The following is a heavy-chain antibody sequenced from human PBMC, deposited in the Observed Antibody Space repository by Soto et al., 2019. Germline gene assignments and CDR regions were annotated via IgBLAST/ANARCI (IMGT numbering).Heavy chain of an antibody. CDR3: AKGQGSVSYSELDY. CDR2: ISGSGGST. J-gene: IGHJ4*02. D-gene: IGHD3-10*01. CDR1: GFTFSRDA. V-gene: IGHV3-23*01. Sequence: EVQLLESGGGLVQPGGSLRLSCAASGFTFSRDAMSWVRQAPGKGLEWVSGISGSGGSTFYADSVKGRFTISRDNSKNTLDLQMNSLRDEDTAEYYCAKGQGSVSYSELDYWGQGTLVTVSS.